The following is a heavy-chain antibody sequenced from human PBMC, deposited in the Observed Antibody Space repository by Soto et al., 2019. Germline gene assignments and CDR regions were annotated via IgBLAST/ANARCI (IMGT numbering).Heavy chain of an antibody. V-gene: IGHV4-59*01. CDR2: IYYSGST. CDR3: ARGYVFWSGYSDAFDI. D-gene: IGHD3-3*01. CDR1: GGSISSYY. J-gene: IGHJ3*02. Sequence: QVQLQESGPGLVKPSETLSLTCTVSGGSISSYYWSWIRQPPGKGLEWIGYIYYSGSTNYNPSLKSRLTQSVDTSKNQFSLKLSSVTAADTAVYYWARGYVFWSGYSDAFDIWGQGTMVTVSS.